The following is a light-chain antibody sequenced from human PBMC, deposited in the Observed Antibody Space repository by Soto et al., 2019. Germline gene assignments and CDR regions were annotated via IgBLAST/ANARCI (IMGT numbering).Light chain of an antibody. J-gene: IGKJ2*01. CDR1: QSISSW. V-gene: IGKV1-5*01. CDR3: QQYNSYFT. CDR2: DAS. Sequence: DIQMTQSPSTLSASVGDRVTITCRASQSISSWLAWYQQKPGKAPKLLIYDASSLESGVPSRFSGSGSGTDVTLTSSSLQPDDFAYYYGQQYNSYFTFGQGTQLEIK.